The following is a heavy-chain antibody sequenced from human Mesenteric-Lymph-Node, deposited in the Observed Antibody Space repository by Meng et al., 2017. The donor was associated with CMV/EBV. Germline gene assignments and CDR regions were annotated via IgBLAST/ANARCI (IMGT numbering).Heavy chain of an antibody. J-gene: IGHJ6*02. CDR2: IKSDGGST. CDR1: GFTFISYA. V-gene: IGHV3-64*02. D-gene: IGHD3-3*01. Sequence: GESLKISCAASGFTFISYAMHWVRQAPGKGLEYISAIKSDGGSTYYADSVKGRFTISRDNSKNTLYLQMGSLRGEDMAVYYCARGDFWSGYSALGYYYGMDVWGQGTTVTSP. CDR3: ARGDFWSGYSALGYYYGMDV.